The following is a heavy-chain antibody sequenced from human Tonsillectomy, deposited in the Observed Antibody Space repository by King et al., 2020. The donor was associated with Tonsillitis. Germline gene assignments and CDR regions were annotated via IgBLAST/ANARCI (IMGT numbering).Heavy chain of an antibody. CDR3: AKDPRRTVAGTSDS. Sequence: VQLVESGGGLVQPGGSLRLSCAASGFTFSNFAMSWVRQLSGKGLEWVSAIGGRGYSTYYADSVRGRFTISRDNSDNTLYLQMNSLRAEDTAVYYCAKDPRRTVAGTSDSWGQGTLVTVSS. V-gene: IGHV3-23*04. CDR2: IGGRGYST. CDR1: GFTFSNFA. J-gene: IGHJ4*02. D-gene: IGHD6-19*01.